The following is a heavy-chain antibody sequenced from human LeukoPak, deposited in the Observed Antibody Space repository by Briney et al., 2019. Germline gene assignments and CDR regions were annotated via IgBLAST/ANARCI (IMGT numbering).Heavy chain of an antibody. D-gene: IGHD6-13*01. CDR3: ARGFRAAALYYFDY. CDR1: GYTITGYY. CDR2: INPNSGGT. Sequence: EASVKVSCKASGYTITGYYMHWVRQAPGQGLEWMGRINPNSGGTNYAQKFQGRVTMTRDTSISTAYMELSRLRSDDTAVYYCARGFRAAALYYFDYWGQGTLVTVSS. J-gene: IGHJ4*02. V-gene: IGHV1-2*06.